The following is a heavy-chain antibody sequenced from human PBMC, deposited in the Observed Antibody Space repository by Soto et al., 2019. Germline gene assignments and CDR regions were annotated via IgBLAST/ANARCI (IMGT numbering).Heavy chain of an antibody. V-gene: IGHV5-51*01. J-gene: IGHJ6*03. D-gene: IGHD6-13*01. CDR3: ARHAAAGHIYYYYYMDV. CDR1: GYSFTSYW. Sequence: GESLKISCKGSGYSFTSYWIGWVRQMPGKGLEWMGIIYPGDSDTRYSPSFQGQVTISADKSISTAYLQWSSLKASDTAIYYCARHAAAGHIYYYYYMDVWGKGTTVTVSS. CDR2: IYPGDSDT.